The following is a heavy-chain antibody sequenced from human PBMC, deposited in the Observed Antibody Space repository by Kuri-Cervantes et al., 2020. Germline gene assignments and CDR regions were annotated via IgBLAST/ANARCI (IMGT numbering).Heavy chain of an antibody. Sequence: SETLSLTCTVSGGSISSYYWSWIRQPPGKGLEWIGYIYYSGSTNYNPSLKSRVTISVDTSKNQFSLKLSSVTAADTAVYYCVRASSVPMVRNDAFDIWGQGTMVTVSS. J-gene: IGHJ3*02. CDR3: VRASSVPMVRNDAFDI. CDR2: IYYSGST. D-gene: IGHD3-10*01. V-gene: IGHV4-59*01. CDR1: GGSISSYY.